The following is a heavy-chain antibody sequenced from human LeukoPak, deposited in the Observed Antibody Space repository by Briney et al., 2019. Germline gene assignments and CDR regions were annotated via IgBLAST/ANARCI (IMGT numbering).Heavy chain of an antibody. CDR1: GYTFSSYS. D-gene: IGHD6-13*01. J-gene: IGHJ4*02. CDR2: ISTSGRYM. Sequence: KSGGSLRLSCAASGYTFSSYSVNWVRQAPGKGLEWVSSISTSGRYMFYADSVKGRFTISRDNAKLTLYLQMNSLRAEDTAVYYCARDDQQLVPPDSWGQGTLVTVSS. V-gene: IGHV3-21*01. CDR3: ARDDQQLVPPDS.